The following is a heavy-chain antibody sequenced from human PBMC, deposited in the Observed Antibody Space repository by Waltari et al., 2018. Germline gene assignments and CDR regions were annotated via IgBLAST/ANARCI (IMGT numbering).Heavy chain of an antibody. CDR3: GRDVYGDYVGGGGGAFDI. D-gene: IGHD4-17*01. CDR1: GFTLSTYR. J-gene: IGHJ3*02. V-gene: IGHV3-21*01. Sequence: EVQLVESGGGLVKPGGSLRLSCAASGFTLSTYRMNWARQAPGKGLEWVSSISSRSYIYYVDSVKGRFTISRDNAKNSLYLQMNSLRAEDTAVYYCGRDVYGDYVGGGGGAFDIWGQGTMVTVSS. CDR2: ISSRSYI.